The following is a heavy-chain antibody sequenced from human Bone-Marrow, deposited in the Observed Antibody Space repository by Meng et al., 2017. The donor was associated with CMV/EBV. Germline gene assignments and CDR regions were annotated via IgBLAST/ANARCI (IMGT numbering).Heavy chain of an antibody. V-gene: IGHV3-20*04. J-gene: IGHJ6*02. CDR2: INWNGGST. Sequence: GGSLRLSCAASGFTFDDYGMSWVRQAPGKGLEWVSGINWNGGSTAYADSVKGRFTISRNNAKKSPYLQMNSPTAEDTALYYCARDKTAVLNGGIDGWGQGTTVTVSS. D-gene: IGHD4-17*01. CDR1: GFTFDDYG. CDR3: ARDKTAVLNGGIDG.